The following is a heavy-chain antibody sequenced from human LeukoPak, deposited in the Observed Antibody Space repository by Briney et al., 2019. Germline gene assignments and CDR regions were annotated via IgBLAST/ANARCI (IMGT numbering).Heavy chain of an antibody. CDR2: IIPILGIA. CDR1: GGTFSSYA. V-gene: IGHV1-69*04. Sequence: ASVKVSCKASGGTFSSYAISWVRQAPGQGLEWMGRIIPILGIANYAQKFQGRVTITADKSTSTAYMELSSLRSKDTAVYYCARRECSGDSCYLFGLDYWGQGTLVTVSS. CDR3: ARRECSGDSCYLFGLDY. D-gene: IGHD2-15*01. J-gene: IGHJ4*02.